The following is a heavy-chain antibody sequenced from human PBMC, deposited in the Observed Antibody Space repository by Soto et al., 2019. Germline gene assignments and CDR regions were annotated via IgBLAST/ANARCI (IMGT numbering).Heavy chain of an antibody. CDR1: GGSISSGGYY. D-gene: IGHD6-25*01. J-gene: IGHJ5*02. CDR2: IYYSGST. Sequence: SETLSLTCTVSGGSISSGGYYWSWIRQHPGKGLEWIGYIYYSGSTYYNPSLKSRVTISVDTSKNQFSLKLSSVTAADTAVYYCARSSGSYNWFDPWGQGTLVTVS. V-gene: IGHV4-31*03. CDR3: ARSSGSYNWFDP.